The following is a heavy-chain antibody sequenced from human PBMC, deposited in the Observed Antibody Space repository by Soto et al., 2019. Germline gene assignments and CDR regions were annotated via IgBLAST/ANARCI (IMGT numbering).Heavy chain of an antibody. CDR1: GFTFSSYG. J-gene: IGHJ4*02. CDR3: ARDGPGSYGLYSFDY. Sequence: QVQLVESGGGVVQPGRSLRLSCAASGFTFSSYGMHWVRQAPGKGLEWVAVIWYDGSNKYYADSVKGRFTISRDNSKNTLYLQMNSLRAEDTAVYYCARDGPGSYGLYSFDYWGQGTLVTVSS. CDR2: IWYDGSNK. V-gene: IGHV3-33*01. D-gene: IGHD5-18*01.